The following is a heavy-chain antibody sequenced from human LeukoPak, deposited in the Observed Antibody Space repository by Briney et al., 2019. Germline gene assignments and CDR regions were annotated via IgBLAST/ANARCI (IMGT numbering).Heavy chain of an antibody. Sequence: ASVKVSCKASGYTFTSYDINWVRQAPGQGLEWMGWMNPNSGNTGYAQKFQGRVTITRNTSISTAYMELSSLRSEDTAVYYCAIAADYGDYFDYWGQGTLVTVSS. J-gene: IGHJ4*02. D-gene: IGHD4-17*01. V-gene: IGHV1-8*03. CDR3: AIAADYGDYFDY. CDR2: MNPNSGNT. CDR1: GYTFTSYD.